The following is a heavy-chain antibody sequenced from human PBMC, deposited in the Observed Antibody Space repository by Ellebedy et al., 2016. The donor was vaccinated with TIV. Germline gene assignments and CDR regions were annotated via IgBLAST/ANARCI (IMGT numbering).Heavy chain of an antibody. D-gene: IGHD3-22*01. CDR2: IYYTGTT. J-gene: IGHJ5*02. CDR1: GGSISSGDYY. CDR3: ARGPSGDSSGRRFDP. Sequence: MPSETLSLTCTVSGGSISSGDYYWSWIRQPPGKGLEWIGYIYYTGTTNYNPSLKSRITISVDTSKKQFSLKMRSVTAADTAVYYCARGPSGDSSGRRFDPWGQGSLVTVSS. V-gene: IGHV4-30-4*01.